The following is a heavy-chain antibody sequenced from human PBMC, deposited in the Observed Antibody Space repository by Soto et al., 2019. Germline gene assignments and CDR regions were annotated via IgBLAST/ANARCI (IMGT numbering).Heavy chain of an antibody. D-gene: IGHD2-15*01. V-gene: IGHV3-23*01. CDR3: AKDARVVAATADCCYCYMDV. J-gene: IGHJ6*03. CDR1: GFTFSSYA. Sequence: EVQLLESGGGLVQPGGSLRLSCAASGFTFSSYAMSWVRQAPGKGLEWVPAIRGSGGSTYYADSVKGRFTITRDNSKNPLYLQMNSLRAEDTAVYYCAKDARVVAATADCCYCYMDVWGKGTKVTVSS. CDR2: IRGSGGST.